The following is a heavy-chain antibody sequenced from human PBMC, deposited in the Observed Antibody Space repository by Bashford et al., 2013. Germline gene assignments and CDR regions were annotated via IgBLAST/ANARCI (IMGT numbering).Heavy chain of an antibody. CDR1: GGTFRSYG. V-gene: IGHV1-69*06. D-gene: IGHD6-19*01. J-gene: IGHJ4*02. CDR3: QGHSSGSN. Sequence: SVKVSCKASGGTFRSYGISWVRQAPGQGLKWMGGIIPIFGTANYAQKFQGRVTITADKSTSTAYMELSSLRSEDTAVYYCQGHSSGSNWGQGTLVTVSS. CDR2: IIPIFGTA.